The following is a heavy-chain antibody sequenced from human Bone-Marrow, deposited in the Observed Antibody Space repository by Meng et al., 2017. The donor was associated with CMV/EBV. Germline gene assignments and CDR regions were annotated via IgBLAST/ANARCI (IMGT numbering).Heavy chain of an antibody. V-gene: IGHV3-21*01. D-gene: IGHD1-1*01. J-gene: IGHJ3*02. CDR2: ISSSSYI. CDR1: GFTFSSYS. CDR3: ARAEPGSTLDAFDI. Sequence: GESLKISCAASGFTFSSYSMNWVRQAPGKGLEWVSSISSSSYIYYADSVKGRFTISRDNAKNSLYLQMNSLRSEDTAVYYCARAEPGSTLDAFDIWGQGTMVTVSS.